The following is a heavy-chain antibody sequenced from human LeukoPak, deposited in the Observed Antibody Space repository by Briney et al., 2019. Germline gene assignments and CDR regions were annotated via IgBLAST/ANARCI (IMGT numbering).Heavy chain of an antibody. D-gene: IGHD3-22*01. Sequence: GASVKVSCKVSGYTLTELSMHWVRQAPGKGLEWMGGFDPEDGETIYAQKFQGRVTMTEDTSTDTAYMELSSLRSEDTAVYYCATLYYDSSGLDYWGQGTLVTVSS. CDR2: FDPEDGET. J-gene: IGHJ4*02. CDR1: GYTLTELS. V-gene: IGHV1-24*01. CDR3: ATLYYDSSGLDY.